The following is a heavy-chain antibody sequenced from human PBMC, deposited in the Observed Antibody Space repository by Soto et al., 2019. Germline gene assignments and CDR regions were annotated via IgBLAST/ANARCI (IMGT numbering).Heavy chain of an antibody. CDR1: GFTFSSYE. J-gene: IGHJ4*02. Sequence: PAGSLRLSCAASGFTFSSYEMNWVRQAPGKGLEWVANIKQDGSEKYYVDSAKGRFTISRDNAKNSLYLQMNSLSAEDTAIYYCATSRTFDYWGQGTPVTVSS. CDR2: IKQDGSEK. V-gene: IGHV3-7*01. D-gene: IGHD6-13*01. CDR3: ATSRTFDY.